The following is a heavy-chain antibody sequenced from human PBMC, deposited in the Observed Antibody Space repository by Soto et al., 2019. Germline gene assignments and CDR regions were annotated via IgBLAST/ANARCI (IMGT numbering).Heavy chain of an antibody. CDR2: IYYSGST. CDR3: ARGGTWVEVVVARHGPCDY. J-gene: IGHJ4*02. V-gene: IGHV4-31*03. Sequence: QVQLQESGPGLVKPSQTLSLTCTVSGGSISSGGYYWSWIRQHPGKGLEWIGYIYYSGSTYYNPSLKSRVTMSADTSKNQFALKLSSVTAADTAVYYCARGGTWVEVVVARHGPCDYWGQGTLVTVSS. CDR1: GGSISSGGYY. D-gene: IGHD2-15*01.